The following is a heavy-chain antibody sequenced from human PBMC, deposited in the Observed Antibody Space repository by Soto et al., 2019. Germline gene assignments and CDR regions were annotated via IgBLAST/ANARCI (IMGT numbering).Heavy chain of an antibody. CDR3: ARDSWGPWGN. Sequence: EVQLVESGGGLVQPGGSLRLSCEASGFTFNAFWMTWVRQAPGKGLEWVANIKRDGSDKYYAESVKGRVTISRDNAKNALFLQMDSLEAEDTAIYYCARDSWGPWGNWGQGRMVTDTS. CDR1: GFTFNAFW. D-gene: IGHD7-27*01. J-gene: IGHJ3*01. V-gene: IGHV3-7*01. CDR2: IKRDGSDK.